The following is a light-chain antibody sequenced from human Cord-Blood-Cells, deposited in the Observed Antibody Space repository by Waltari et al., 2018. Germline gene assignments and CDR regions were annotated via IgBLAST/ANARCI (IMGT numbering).Light chain of an antibody. Sequence: QSALTPPTSLSGYPGPSITISCPGTSSDVGSGNIVSWYQQHPGKAPKLIIYEGSKLPSGVSNRVSGSKSGNTASLTISALQAEDQADYYCCSYAGSSTYVFGTGTKVTVL. CDR2: EGS. J-gene: IGLJ1*01. V-gene: IGLV2-23*01. CDR3: CSYAGSSTYV. CDR1: SSDVGSGNI.